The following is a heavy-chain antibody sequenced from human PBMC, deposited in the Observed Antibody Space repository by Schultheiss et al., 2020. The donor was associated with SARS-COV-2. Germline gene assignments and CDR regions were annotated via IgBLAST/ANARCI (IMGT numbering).Heavy chain of an antibody. CDR3: ARARYCSNASCYTSDFDY. V-gene: IGHV4-31*03. Sequence: SETLSLTCTVSGGSISSGGYYWSWIRQHPGKGLEWIGYIYYSGSTYYNPSLKSRVTLSVDTSKNQFSLRLSAVTAADTAVYYCARARYCSNASCYTSDFDYWGQGTLVTVSS. D-gene: IGHD2-2*02. CDR2: IYYSGST. CDR1: GGSISSGGYY. J-gene: IGHJ4*02.